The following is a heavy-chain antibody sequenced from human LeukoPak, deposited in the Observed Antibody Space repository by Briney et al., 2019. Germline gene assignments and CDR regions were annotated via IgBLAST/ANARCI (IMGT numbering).Heavy chain of an antibody. D-gene: IGHD2-8*01. Sequence: GGSLRLFCAASGFTFRNYNMNWVRQAPGKGLEWVSSISESSSFIQYADSLKGRFAISRDNAKNSLYLQMNSLRAEDTAVYYCARQRGYCSSGVCRGWFDPWGQGTLVTVSS. CDR3: ARQRGYCSSGVCRGWFDP. CDR1: GFTFRNYN. CDR2: ISESSSFI. V-gene: IGHV3-21*01. J-gene: IGHJ5*02.